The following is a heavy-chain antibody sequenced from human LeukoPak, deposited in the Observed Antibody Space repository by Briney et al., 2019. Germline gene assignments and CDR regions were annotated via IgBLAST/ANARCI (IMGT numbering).Heavy chain of an antibody. D-gene: IGHD3-10*01. CDR2: IDHSGST. CDR1: GGSFSGYY. Sequence: SETLSLTCAVYGGSFSGYYWSWIRQPPGKGLEWIGEIDHSGSTNYNPSLKSRVTISVDTSKNQFSLKLSSVTAADTAVYYCARVWFGENRYYYYYMDVWGKGTTVTVSS. J-gene: IGHJ6*03. V-gene: IGHV4-34*01. CDR3: ARVWFGENRYYYYYMDV.